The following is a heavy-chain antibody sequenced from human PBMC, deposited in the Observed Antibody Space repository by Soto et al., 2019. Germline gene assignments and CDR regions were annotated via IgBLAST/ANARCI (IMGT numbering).Heavy chain of an antibody. D-gene: IGHD3-22*01. Sequence: QVQLVQSGAAVKKPGSSVKVSCKASGGVFSTYAIDWVRQAPGQGLEWMGGIIPLFGTAKYAQNFQGRITITADESTNTAYMELRSLRSQDTAVYYCARGVHYDSSGYYYFYWGQGTLVTVSS. CDR2: IIPLFGTA. J-gene: IGHJ4*02. V-gene: IGHV1-69*01. CDR1: GGVFSTYA. CDR3: ARGVHYDSSGYYYFY.